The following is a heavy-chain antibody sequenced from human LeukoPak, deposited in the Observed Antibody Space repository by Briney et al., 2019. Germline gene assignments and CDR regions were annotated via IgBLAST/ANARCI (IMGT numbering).Heavy chain of an antibody. CDR2: ISSSSSYI. Sequence: GGSLRLSCAASGFTFSSYSMNWVRQAPGKGLEWVSSISSSSSYIYYADSVKGRFTISRDNAKNSLYLQMNSLRAEETAVYYCARDLPWGSRPEGAEYFQHWGQGTLVTVSS. CDR3: ARDLPWGSRPEGAEYFQH. CDR1: GFTFSSYS. V-gene: IGHV3-21*01. J-gene: IGHJ1*01. D-gene: IGHD7-27*01.